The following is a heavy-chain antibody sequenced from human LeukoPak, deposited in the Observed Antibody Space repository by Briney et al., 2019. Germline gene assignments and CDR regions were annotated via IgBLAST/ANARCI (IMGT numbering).Heavy chain of an antibody. CDR1: GGSFSGYY. CDR3: ARGSWGPDY. D-gene: IGHD3-16*01. CDR2: INHSGST. Sequence: PSETLSLTCAVYGGSFSGYYWSWIRQPPGKGLEWIGEINHSGSTNYNPSLKSRVTISVDTSKNQFSLKLSSVTAADTAAYYCARGSWGPDYWGQGTLVTVSS. V-gene: IGHV4-34*01. J-gene: IGHJ4*02.